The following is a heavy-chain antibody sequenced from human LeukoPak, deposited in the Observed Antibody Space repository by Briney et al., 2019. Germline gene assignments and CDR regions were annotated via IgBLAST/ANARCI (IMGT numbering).Heavy chain of an antibody. CDR2: IWYDGSNK. J-gene: IGHJ4*02. V-gene: IGHV3-33*01. CDR3: ARGGAMTTVTNFDY. Sequence: TGGSLRLSCAASGFTFSSYGMHWVRQAPGKGLEWVAVIWYDGSNKYYADSVKGRFTISRDNSKNTLYLQMNSLRAEDTAVYYCARGGAMTTVTNFDYWGQGTLVTVPS. D-gene: IGHD4-17*01. CDR1: GFTFSSYG.